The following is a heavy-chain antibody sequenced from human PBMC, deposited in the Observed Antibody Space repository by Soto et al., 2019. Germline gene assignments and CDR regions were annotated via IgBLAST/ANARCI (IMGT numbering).Heavy chain of an antibody. CDR2: ISNSGTTK. J-gene: IGHJ4*02. V-gene: IGHV3-48*03. Sequence: EVRLEESGGTLVQPGGSLRLSCVGSGFTLSSFEVTWVRQAPGKGLEWLSYISNSGTTKHYADSVKGRFTVSRDNAKNSVHLQLNSLSAEDTGIYYCARVQLGDSVDYWGQGTLVTVSS. CDR3: ARVQLGDSVDY. D-gene: IGHD4-17*01. CDR1: GFTLSSFE.